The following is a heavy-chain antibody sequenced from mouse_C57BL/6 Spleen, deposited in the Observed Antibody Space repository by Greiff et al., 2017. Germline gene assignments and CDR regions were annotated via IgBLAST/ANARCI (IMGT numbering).Heavy chain of an antibody. CDR3: ARGNYFDY. CDR1: GYTFTDYY. V-gene: IGHV1-76*01. Sequence: VQLQASGAELVRPGASVKLSCKASGYTFTDYYINWVKQRPGQGLEWIARIDPGSGNTYYNEKFKGKATLTAEKSSSTAYMQLSSLTSEDAAVYFCARGNYFDYWGQGTTLTVSS. J-gene: IGHJ2*01. CDR2: IDPGSGNT.